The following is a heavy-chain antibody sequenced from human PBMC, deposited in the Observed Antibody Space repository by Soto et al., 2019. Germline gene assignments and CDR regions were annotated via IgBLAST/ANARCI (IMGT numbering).Heavy chain of an antibody. D-gene: IGHD3-10*02. Sequence: LRLSCAASGFTFSSYAMSWVRQAPGKGLEWVSAISGSGGSTYYADSVKGRFTISRDNSKNTLYLQMNSLRAEDTAVYYCAKECSRKAAHDYYGMDVWGQGITVNVS. CDR2: ISGSGGST. V-gene: IGHV3-23*01. CDR1: GFTFSSYA. J-gene: IGHJ6*02. CDR3: AKECSRKAAHDYYGMDV.